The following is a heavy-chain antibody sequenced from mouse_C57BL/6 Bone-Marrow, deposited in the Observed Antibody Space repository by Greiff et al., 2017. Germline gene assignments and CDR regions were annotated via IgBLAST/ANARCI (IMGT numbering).Heavy chain of an antibody. CDR2: ISSGGSYT. CDR3: ARLWLRRGAWFAY. D-gene: IGHD2-2*01. J-gene: IGHJ3*01. CDR1: GFTFSSYG. V-gene: IGHV5-6*01. Sequence: EVQVVESGGDLVKPGGSLKLSCAASGFTFSSYGMSWVRQTPDKRLEWVATISSGGSYTYYPDSVKGRFTISRDNAKNTLYLQMSSLKSEDTAMYYCARLWLRRGAWFAYWGQGTLVTVSA.